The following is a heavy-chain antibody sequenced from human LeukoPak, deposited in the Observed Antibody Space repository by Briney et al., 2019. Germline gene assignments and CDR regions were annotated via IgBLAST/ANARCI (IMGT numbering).Heavy chain of an antibody. CDR1: GFTFSTYW. CDR3: ARAPSEIGGYYPEYFRH. D-gene: IGHD3-22*01. Sequence: PGGSLRLSCAASGFTFSTYWMHWVRQAPGKGLVWVSRIKSDGSTNYADSVKGRFTIFRDNANNTLSLQMNSLRPEDTGVYYCARAPSEIGGYYPEYFRHWGQGTLVTVPS. CDR2: IKSDGST. V-gene: IGHV3-74*01. J-gene: IGHJ1*01.